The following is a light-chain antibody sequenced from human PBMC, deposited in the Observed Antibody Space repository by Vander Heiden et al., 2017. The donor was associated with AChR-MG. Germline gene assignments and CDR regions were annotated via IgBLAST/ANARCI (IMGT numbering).Light chain of an antibody. CDR2: GNS. CDR1: RSNIGAGYD. CDR3: QSYDSSLSGPVV. V-gene: IGLV1-40*01. J-gene: IGLJ2*01. Sequence: QSVLTQPPSVSGAPGQRVTISCTGSRSNIGAGYDVHGYQQLPGTAPKLLIYGNSNRPSGVPDRFSGSKSGTSASLAITGLQAEDEADYYCQSYDSSLSGPVVFGGGTKLTVL.